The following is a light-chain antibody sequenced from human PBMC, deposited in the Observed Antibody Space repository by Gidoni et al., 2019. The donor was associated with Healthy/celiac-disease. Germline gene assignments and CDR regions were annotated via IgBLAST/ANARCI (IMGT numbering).Light chain of an antibody. CDR3: QQYGSSPRT. J-gene: IGKJ1*01. CDR2: GAS. CDR1: QSVSSSY. V-gene: IGKV3-20*01. Sequence: EIVLTQSPGTLSLSPGERATLSCRASQSVSSSYLAGYQQKPGQAPRLLIYGASSRATGIPDRFSCSGSGTDFTLTIIRLEPEDFAVYYCQQYGSSPRTFGQGTKVEIK.